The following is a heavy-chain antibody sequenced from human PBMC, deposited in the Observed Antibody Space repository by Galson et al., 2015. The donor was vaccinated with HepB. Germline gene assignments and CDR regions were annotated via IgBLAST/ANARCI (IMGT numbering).Heavy chain of an antibody. V-gene: IGHV3-74*01. D-gene: IGHD6-13*01. Sequence: SLRLSCAASGFTFGSYWMHWVRQAPGKGLVWVSRINSDGSSTSYADSVKGRFTISRDNAKNALYLQMNSLRAEDTAAYYCARALISPYSSSWHYYFDYWGQGTLVTVSS. CDR3: ARALISPYSSSWHYYFDY. CDR1: GFTFGSYW. J-gene: IGHJ4*02. CDR2: INSDGSST.